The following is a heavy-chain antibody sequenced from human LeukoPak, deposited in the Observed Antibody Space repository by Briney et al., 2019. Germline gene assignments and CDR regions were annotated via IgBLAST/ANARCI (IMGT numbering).Heavy chain of an antibody. CDR2: IDPDGNT. CDR1: GFTLSNSW. J-gene: IGHJ4*02. Sequence: GGSLRLSCAASGFTLSNSWMHCVRQAPGKGLVWVSRIDPDGNTDYSDSVKERFTISRDNAKNTLYLQLNSLRAEDTAVYRCARDVRGPHDFWGQGTLVTVSS. CDR3: ARDVRGPHDF. D-gene: IGHD2/OR15-2a*01. V-gene: IGHV3-74*01.